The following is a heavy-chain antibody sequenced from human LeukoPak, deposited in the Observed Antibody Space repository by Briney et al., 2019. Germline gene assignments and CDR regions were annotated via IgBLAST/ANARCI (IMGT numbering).Heavy chain of an antibody. Sequence: SETLSLTCTVSGGSINSDSDYWGWIRQPPGKGLELIGNIYYSGNTYYNPSLKSRVTISLDTSKNQFSLKLSSVTAADTAVYYCARLYDFWSGGFDPWGQGTLVTVSS. CDR1: GGSINSDSDY. CDR3: ARLYDFWSGGFDP. J-gene: IGHJ5*02. V-gene: IGHV4-39*07. CDR2: IYYSGNT. D-gene: IGHD3-3*01.